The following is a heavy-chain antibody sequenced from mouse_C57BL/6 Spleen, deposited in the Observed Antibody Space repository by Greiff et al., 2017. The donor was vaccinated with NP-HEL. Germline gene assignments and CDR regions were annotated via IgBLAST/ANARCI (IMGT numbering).Heavy chain of an antibody. D-gene: IGHD1-1*01. CDR1: GYTFTSYW. V-gene: IGHV1-72*01. CDR3: ARGGILINTVVALYYFGY. Sequence: QVQLQQPGAELVKPGASVKLSCKASGYTFTSYWMHWVKQRPGRGLEWIGRIDPNSGGTKYNEKFKSKATLTVDKPSSTAYMQLSSLTSEDSAVYYCARGGILINTVVALYYFGYWGQGTTLTVSS. J-gene: IGHJ2*01. CDR2: IDPNSGGT.